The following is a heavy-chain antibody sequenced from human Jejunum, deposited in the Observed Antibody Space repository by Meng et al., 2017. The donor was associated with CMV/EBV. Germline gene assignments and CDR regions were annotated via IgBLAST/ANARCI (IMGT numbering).Heavy chain of an antibody. J-gene: IGHJ4*02. V-gene: IGHV4-39*01. Sequence: VSSTNYYWSWIRQTPGKGLEWIGYIYNSETTNYNPSLKSRVTISVDSSKNQFSLSLTSVTAADTAVYYCARALQVGVAGRGASGYWGQGSLVTVSS. D-gene: IGHD1-26*01. CDR2: IYNSETT. CDR3: ARALQVGVAGRGASGY. CDR1: VSSTNYY.